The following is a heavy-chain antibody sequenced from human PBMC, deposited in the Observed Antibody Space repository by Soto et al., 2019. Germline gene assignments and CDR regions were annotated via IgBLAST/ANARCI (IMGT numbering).Heavy chain of an antibody. CDR3: ARDYGGNSGSNAFDI. CDR1: GGSISIAGYS. V-gene: IGHV4-30-2*01. D-gene: IGHD4-17*01. Sequence: QLQLQESGSGLVKPSQTLSLTCAVSGGSISIAGYSWSWIRQPPGKGLEWIGYFYHSGSTFCNPSLKSRVTISVDRSKNQFSLKLSSVTAADTAVYYCARDYGGNSGSNAFDIWGQGTMVTVSS. CDR2: FYHSGST. J-gene: IGHJ3*02.